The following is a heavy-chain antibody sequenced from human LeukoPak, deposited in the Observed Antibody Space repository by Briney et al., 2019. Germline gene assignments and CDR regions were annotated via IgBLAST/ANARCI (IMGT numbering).Heavy chain of an antibody. V-gene: IGHV3-7*01. Sequence: GGSLRLSCAASGFTFSSYWMSWVRQAPGKGLEWVANIKQDGSEKYYVDSVRGRFTISRDNAKNSLYLQMNSLRAEDTAVYYCARDRDGASFDPWGQGTLVTAAS. CDR2: IKQDGSEK. D-gene: IGHD3-10*01. CDR1: GFTFSSYW. J-gene: IGHJ5*02. CDR3: ARDRDGASFDP.